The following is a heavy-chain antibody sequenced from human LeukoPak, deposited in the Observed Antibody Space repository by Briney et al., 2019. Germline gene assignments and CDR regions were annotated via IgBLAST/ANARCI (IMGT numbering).Heavy chain of an antibody. CDR1: GFTFTNYW. J-gene: IGHJ4*02. D-gene: IGHD6-6*01. CDR3: VGTIASRGSEY. CDR2: LPPDELGI. V-gene: IGHV3-74*01. Sequence: GGSLRLSCAASGFTFTNYWMHWVRQAPGMGLVWVSRLPPDELGIIYADSVKGRFTVSRDNAKNTVYLQMNNLRVNDTAMYYCVGTIASRGSEYWGQGALVTVSS.